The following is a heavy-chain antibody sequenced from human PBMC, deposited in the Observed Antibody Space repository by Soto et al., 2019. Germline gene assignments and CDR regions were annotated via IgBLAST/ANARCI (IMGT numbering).Heavy chain of an antibody. CDR2: IYYSGST. J-gene: IGHJ5*02. V-gene: IGHV4-31*11. Sequence: SETLSLTCAITDASINSAGYYWTSIRQFPGKGLEWIGYIYYSGSTYYNSALKSRVTISVDRSKNQFSLKLSFVTAADTAFYYCARYDYYATISNQTWGQENLVTISS. CDR1: DASINSAGYY. D-gene: IGHD3-10*01. CDR3: ARYDYYATISNQT.